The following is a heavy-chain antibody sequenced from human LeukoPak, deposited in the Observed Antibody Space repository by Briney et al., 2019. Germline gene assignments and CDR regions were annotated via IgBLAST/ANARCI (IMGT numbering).Heavy chain of an antibody. Sequence: GGSLRLSCAASGFTFSSYAMSWVRQAPGKGLEWVSAISGSGGSTYCADSVKGRFTISRDNSKNTLYLQMNSLRAEDTAVYYCAKMDDSSGYYSDWGQGTLVTVS. CDR2: ISGSGGST. D-gene: IGHD3-22*01. CDR1: GFTFSSYA. V-gene: IGHV3-23*01. CDR3: AKMDDSSGYYSD. J-gene: IGHJ4*02.